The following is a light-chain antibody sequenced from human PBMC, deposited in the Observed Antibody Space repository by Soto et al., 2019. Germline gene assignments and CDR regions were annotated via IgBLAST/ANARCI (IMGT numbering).Light chain of an antibody. CDR3: SSYTSSSTYV. CDR2: DVS. J-gene: IGLJ1*01. CDR1: STDIGRYNY. V-gene: IGLV2-14*03. Sequence: HSALTQPASVSGSPGQSITISCTGTSTDIGRYNYVSWYQQHPGKAPKPMIYDVSNRPSGVSNRFSGSKSGNTASLTISGLQAEDEADYYCSSYTSSSTYVFGTGNKVTVL.